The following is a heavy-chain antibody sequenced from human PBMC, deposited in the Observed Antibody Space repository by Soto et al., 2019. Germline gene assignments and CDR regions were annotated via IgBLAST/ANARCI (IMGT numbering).Heavy chain of an antibody. Sequence: PGGSLRLSCAASGFTFSSYGMHWVRQAPGKGLEWVAVIWYDGSNKYYADSVKGRFTISRDNSKNTLYLQMNSLRAEDTAVYYCARAFIGELPYYYYGMDVWGQGTTVTVYS. CDR2: IWYDGSNK. CDR3: ARAFIGELPYYYYGMDV. J-gene: IGHJ6*02. V-gene: IGHV3-33*01. CDR1: GFTFSSYG. D-gene: IGHD3-10*01.